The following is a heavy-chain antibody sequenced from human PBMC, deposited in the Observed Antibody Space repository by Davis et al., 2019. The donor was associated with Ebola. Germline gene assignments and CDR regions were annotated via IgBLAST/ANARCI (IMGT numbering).Heavy chain of an antibody. V-gene: IGHV3-74*01. CDR1: GFTFSLYW. CDR3: VPGTWI. Sequence: GESLKISCVGSGFTFSLYWMNWVRQVPGKGLVWVSRINNDGTSTNYTDSVRGRFTISRDNTKHSLFLQMNSLRAEDTAVYYCVPGTWIRGRGTLVTVSS. D-gene: IGHD5-12*01. J-gene: IGHJ4*02. CDR2: INNDGTST.